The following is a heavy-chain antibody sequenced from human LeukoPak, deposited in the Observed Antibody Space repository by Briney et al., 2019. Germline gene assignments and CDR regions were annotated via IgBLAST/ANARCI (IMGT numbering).Heavy chain of an antibody. Sequence: GRSLRLSCAASGFTFSSYGMHWVRQAPGKGLGWVAVIWYDGSNKYYADSVKGRFTISRDNSKNTLYLQMNSLRAEDTAVYYCARDSGYYGSGVGGRRGMDVWGKGTTVTVSS. J-gene: IGHJ6*04. CDR3: ARDSGYYGSGVGGRRGMDV. V-gene: IGHV3-33*01. CDR1: GFTFSSYG. D-gene: IGHD3-10*01. CDR2: IWYDGSNK.